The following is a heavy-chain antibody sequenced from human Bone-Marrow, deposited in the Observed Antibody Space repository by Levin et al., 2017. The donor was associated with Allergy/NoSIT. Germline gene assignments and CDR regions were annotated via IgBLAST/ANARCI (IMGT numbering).Heavy chain of an antibody. V-gene: IGHV1-69*04. CDR1: EGTFGSST. CDR2: IIPILNIA. Sequence: GASVKVSCKGSEGTFGSSTTTWVRQAPGQGLEWMGRIIPILNIANSAQKLQDRVTITADKSTNTAYLELTRLTFEDTAVYYCARDRDAYASGSPYWGQGTLVTVSS. J-gene: IGHJ1*01. D-gene: IGHD3-10*01. CDR3: ARDRDAYASGSPY.